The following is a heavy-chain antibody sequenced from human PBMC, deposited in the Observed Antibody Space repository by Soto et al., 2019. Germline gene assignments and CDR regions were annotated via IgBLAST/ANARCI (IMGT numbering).Heavy chain of an antibody. CDR3: ARVNYGDYEEYYYYYYMDV. CDR1: GGSISSGGYY. V-gene: IGHV4-31*03. Sequence: PSETLSLTCTVSGGSISSGGYYWSWIRQHPGKGLEWIGYIYYSGSTYYNPSLKSRVTISVDTSKNQFSLKLSSVTAADTAVYYCARVNYGDYEEYYYYYYMDVWAQGTTVTVSS. J-gene: IGHJ6*03. D-gene: IGHD4-17*01. CDR2: IYYSGST.